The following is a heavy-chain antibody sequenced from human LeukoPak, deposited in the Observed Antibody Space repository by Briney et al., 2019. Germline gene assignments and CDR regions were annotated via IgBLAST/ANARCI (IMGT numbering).Heavy chain of an antibody. D-gene: IGHD3-22*01. CDR3: AREPDYYSMYYYYMDV. J-gene: IGHJ6*03. V-gene: IGHV3-7*01. CDR1: GYTFSNYW. Sequence: GGSLGLSCVASGYTFSNYWMSWVRQAPGKGLEWVANINQDGSEKYYMDSVKGRFTISRDNAKNSLYLQMNSLRAEDTAVFYCAREPDYYSMYYYYMDVWGKGATVTVSS. CDR2: INQDGSEK.